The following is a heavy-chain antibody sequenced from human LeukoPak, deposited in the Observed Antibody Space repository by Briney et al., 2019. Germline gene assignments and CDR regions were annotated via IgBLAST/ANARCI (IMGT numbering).Heavy chain of an antibody. Sequence: SETLSLTCTISGGSISSYYWSWIRQPPGKGLEWIGYAYYSGSINYNPSLKSRVTMSVDTSKNQFSLKLRSVTAADTAVYYCASQPFGSSWHWFDSWGQGTLVTVSS. D-gene: IGHD6-13*01. CDR1: GGSISSYY. CDR2: AYYSGSI. J-gene: IGHJ5*01. V-gene: IGHV4-59*01. CDR3: ASQPFGSSWHWFDS.